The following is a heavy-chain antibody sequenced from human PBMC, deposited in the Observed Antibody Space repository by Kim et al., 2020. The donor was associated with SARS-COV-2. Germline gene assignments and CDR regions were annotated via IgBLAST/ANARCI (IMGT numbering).Heavy chain of an antibody. Sequence: ASVKVSCKVSGYTLTELSMHWVRQAPGKGLEWMGGFDPEDGETIYAQKFQGRVTMTEDTSTDTAYMELSSLRSEDTAVYYCATGVATVTTRYYYYGMDVWGQGTTVTVSS. CDR2: FDPEDGET. D-gene: IGHD4-17*01. CDR3: ATGVATVTTRYYYYGMDV. CDR1: GYTLTELS. J-gene: IGHJ6*02. V-gene: IGHV1-24*01.